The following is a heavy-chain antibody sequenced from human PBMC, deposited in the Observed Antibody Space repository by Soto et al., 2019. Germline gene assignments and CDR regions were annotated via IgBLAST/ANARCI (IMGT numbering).Heavy chain of an antibody. CDR2: ISWNSGSI. Sequence: PGGSLRLSCAASGFTFDDYAMHWVRQAPGKGLEWVSGISWNSGSIGYADSVKGRFTISRDNAKNSLYLQMNSLRAEDTALYYCAKDPMYNWNDPLGYYFDYWGQGTLVTVSS. J-gene: IGHJ4*02. CDR1: GFTFDDYA. D-gene: IGHD1-20*01. V-gene: IGHV3-9*01. CDR3: AKDPMYNWNDPLGYYFDY.